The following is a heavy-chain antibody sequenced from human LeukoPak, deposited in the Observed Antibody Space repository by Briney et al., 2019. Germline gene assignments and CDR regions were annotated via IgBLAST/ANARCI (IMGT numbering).Heavy chain of an antibody. Sequence: PGGSLRLSCAASGFTFSNYWMHWVRQAPGKGLVWVSRITSDGSSTSYADSVKGRFTISRDNAKNTRYLHMNSLRAEDTAVYYCTRDEAVGAPFDYCGQGTLVTVSS. J-gene: IGHJ4*02. V-gene: IGHV3-74*01. CDR1: GFTFSNYW. D-gene: IGHD1-26*01. CDR3: TRDEAVGAPFDY. CDR2: ITSDGSST.